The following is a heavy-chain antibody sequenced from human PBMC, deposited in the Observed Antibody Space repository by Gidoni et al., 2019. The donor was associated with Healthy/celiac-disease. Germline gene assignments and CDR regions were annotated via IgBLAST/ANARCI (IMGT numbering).Heavy chain of an antibody. D-gene: IGHD6-19*01. CDR1: GGSFSGYY. CDR2: INHSGST. J-gene: IGHJ3*02. V-gene: IGHV4-34*01. CDR3: ARQGSGWYADAFDI. Sequence: QVQLQQWGAGLLKPSETLSLTCAVYGGSFSGYYWSWIRQPPGKGLEWIGEINHSGSTNYNPSLKSRVTISVDTSKNQFSLKLSSVTAADTAVYYCARQGSGWYADAFDIWGQGTMVTVSS.